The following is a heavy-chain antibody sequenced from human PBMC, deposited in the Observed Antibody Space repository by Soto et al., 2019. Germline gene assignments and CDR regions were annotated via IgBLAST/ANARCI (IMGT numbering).Heavy chain of an antibody. CDR3: VKRGRNRGAFDF. D-gene: IGHD3-10*01. J-gene: IGHJ3*01. CDR1: GFILNNYA. Sequence: VQLLESGGDLVQPGGSLRLSCVASGFILNNYAMSWVRQAPGQGLEWVSTIGGTDGDSDGVPWYEDSVKGRFTISRDSSGKNLFLQKDNLRAEDSAPFYCVKRGRNRGAFDFWGQGTTVVVSS. V-gene: IGHV3-23*01. CDR2: IGGTDGDSDGVP.